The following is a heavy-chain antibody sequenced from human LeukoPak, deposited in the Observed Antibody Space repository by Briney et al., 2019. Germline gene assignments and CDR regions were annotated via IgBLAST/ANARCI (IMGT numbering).Heavy chain of an antibody. CDR2: ISYDGSNK. CDR1: EFTFSTYW. D-gene: IGHD3-22*01. Sequence: GGSLRLSCAASEFTFSTYWMSWVRQAPGKGLEWVAVISYDGSNKYYADSVKGRFTISRDNSKNTLYLQMNSLRAEDTAVYYCARVRDYYDSSGLLHMGWIFDYWGQGTLVTVSS. V-gene: IGHV3-30*03. CDR3: ARVRDYYDSSGLLHMGWIFDY. J-gene: IGHJ4*02.